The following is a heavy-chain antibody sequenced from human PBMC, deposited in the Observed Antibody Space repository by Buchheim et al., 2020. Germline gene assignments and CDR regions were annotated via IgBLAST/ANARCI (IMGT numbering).Heavy chain of an antibody. J-gene: IGHJ6*04. CDR3: ARDRSYALDV. V-gene: IGHV3-74*03. CDR2: INSDGSTT. CDR1: GFDFSNSW. Sequence: EVQLVECGGGLVQPGGSLRLSCAASGFDFSNSWMHWVRQAPGKGLVWVSHINSDGSTTTYADSVKGRFTISRDNAKNTVYLEMNSLRVEDTAVYYCARDRSYALDVWGKGTT.